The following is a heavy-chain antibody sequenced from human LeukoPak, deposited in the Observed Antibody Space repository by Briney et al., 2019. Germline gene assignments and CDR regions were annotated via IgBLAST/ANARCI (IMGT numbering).Heavy chain of an antibody. D-gene: IGHD3-10*01. Sequence: PGGSLRLSCAASGSTFSDYYINWIRQTPGKGLEWVSYISGSSSYKNYADSAKGRFTISRDNAKNSVYLEMNRLRAEDTAVYYCARISGSGSYNGPFDYWGQGTLVTVSS. V-gene: IGHV3-11*03. CDR1: GSTFSDYY. J-gene: IGHJ4*02. CDR3: ARISGSGSYNGPFDY. CDR2: ISGSSSYK.